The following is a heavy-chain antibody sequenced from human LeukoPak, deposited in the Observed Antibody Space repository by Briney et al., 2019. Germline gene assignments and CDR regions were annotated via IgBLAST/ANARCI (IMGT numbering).Heavy chain of an antibody. V-gene: IGHV3-74*01. J-gene: IGHJ4*02. Sequence: GGSLRLSCAASGFTFSSHWMHWVRQAPGKGLVWLSLIVNDGTITTYAHSVKGRFTISRDNAKNTMYLQMSSLRAEDTAVYYCARAQLGTFDYWGQGTLVTVSS. CDR3: ARAQLGTFDY. D-gene: IGHD7-27*01. CDR1: GFTFSSHW. CDR2: IVNDGTIT.